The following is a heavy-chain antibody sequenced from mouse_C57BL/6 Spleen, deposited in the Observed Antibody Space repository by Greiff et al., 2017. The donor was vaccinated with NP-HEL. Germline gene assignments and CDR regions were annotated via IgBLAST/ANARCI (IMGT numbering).Heavy chain of an antibody. V-gene: IGHV1-54*01. J-gene: IGHJ2*01. Sequence: VQRVESGAELVRPGTSVKVSCKASGYAFTNYLIEWVKQRPGQGLEWIGVINPGSGGTNYNEKFKGKATLTADKSSSTAYMQLSSLTSEDSAVYFCARSNPYYFDYWGQGTTLTVSS. CDR3: ARSNPYYFDY. CDR2: INPGSGGT. CDR1: GYAFTNYL.